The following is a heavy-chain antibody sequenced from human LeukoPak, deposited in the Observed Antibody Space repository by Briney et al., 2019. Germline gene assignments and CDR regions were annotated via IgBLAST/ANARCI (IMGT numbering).Heavy chain of an antibody. V-gene: IGHV1-2*02. D-gene: IGHD6-13*01. CDR3: ARVIISSTLYYFDY. CDR1: GYTFTGYY. Sequence: ASVKVSCKASGYTFTGYYMHWVRQAPGQGLEWMGWINPNSGGTNYAQKFQGRVTMTRDTSISTAYMELSRLRSEDTAVYYCARVIISSTLYYFDYWGQGTLVTVSS. J-gene: IGHJ4*02. CDR2: INPNSGGT.